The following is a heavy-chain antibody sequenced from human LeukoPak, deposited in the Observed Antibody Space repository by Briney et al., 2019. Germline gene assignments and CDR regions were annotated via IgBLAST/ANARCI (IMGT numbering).Heavy chain of an antibody. V-gene: IGHV1-46*01. D-gene: IGHD3-10*01. CDR2: INPSGGIT. CDR3: ARLPPGSGSYPRPPNYYYGMDV. Sequence: ASVTVSFKASGYTFTIYYMHWVRQAPGQGLEWMGIINPSGGITSYEQKFQGRVTMTRDTSTSTVYMELSSLRSEDTAVYYCARLPPGSGSYPRPPNYYYGMDVWGQGTTVTVSS. J-gene: IGHJ6*02. CDR1: GYTFTIYY.